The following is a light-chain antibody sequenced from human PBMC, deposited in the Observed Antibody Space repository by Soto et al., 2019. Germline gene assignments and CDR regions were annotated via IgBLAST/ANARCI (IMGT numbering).Light chain of an antibody. V-gene: IGKV1-5*01. CDR1: QSISSW. J-gene: IGKJ5*01. CDR3: QQYNSYLIT. CDR2: DAS. Sequence: EIQMTQSPSTLSAYVGDRVTITCRASQSISSWLAWYQQKPGKAPKLLIYDASSLESGVPSRFSGSGSGTEFTLTISSLQPDDFATYYCQQYNSYLITFGQGTRLEIK.